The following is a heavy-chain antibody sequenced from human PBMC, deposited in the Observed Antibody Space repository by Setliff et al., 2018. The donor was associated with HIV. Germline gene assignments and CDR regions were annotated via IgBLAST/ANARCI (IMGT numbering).Heavy chain of an antibody. CDR1: GGSISGYY. Sequence: PSETLSLTCTVPGGSISGYYWSWIRQPPGKGLEWIGYIYYRGSTDYNPSLKSRVTISIDTSKNQFSLKLSSVTAADTAVYYCARSVDTTLVPAYYFDYWGQGTLVTVSS. V-gene: IGHV4-59*01. J-gene: IGHJ4*02. D-gene: IGHD5-18*01. CDR3: ARSVDTTLVPAYYFDY. CDR2: IYYRGST.